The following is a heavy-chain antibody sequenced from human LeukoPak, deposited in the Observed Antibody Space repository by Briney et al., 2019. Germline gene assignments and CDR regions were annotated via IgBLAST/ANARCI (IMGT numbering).Heavy chain of an antibody. J-gene: IGHJ5*02. CDR2: IYYSGST. D-gene: IGHD2-15*01. Sequence: SETLSLTCTVSGGSISSYYWSWIRQPPGKGLEWIGYIYYSGSTNYNPSLKSRVTISVDTSKNQFSLKLSSVTAADTAVYYCARMVAAATLNWFDPWGQGTLVTVSS. V-gene: IGHV4-59*01. CDR1: GGSISSYY. CDR3: ARMVAAATLNWFDP.